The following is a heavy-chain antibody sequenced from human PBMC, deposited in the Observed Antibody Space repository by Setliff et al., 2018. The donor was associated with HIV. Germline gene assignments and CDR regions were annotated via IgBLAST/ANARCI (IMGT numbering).Heavy chain of an antibody. J-gene: IGHJ4*02. V-gene: IGHV4-39*02. CDR1: GASISNSNSY. CDR3: ARDGPALYDSGIRY. D-gene: IGHD3-10*01. CDR2: IYSSGSP. Sequence: SETLSLTCTVYGASISNSNSYWGWIRQPPGKRLEWLGSIYSSGSPSYNPSLSSRLTISVDTSKNHVSLKLSSVTAADTAVYYCARDGPALYDSGIRYWGQGSLVTVSS.